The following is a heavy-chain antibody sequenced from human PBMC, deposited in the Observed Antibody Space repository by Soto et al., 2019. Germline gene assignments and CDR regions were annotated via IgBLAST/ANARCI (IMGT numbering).Heavy chain of an antibody. CDR3: AATDYYYYYYGMDV. CDR1: GFTCTSSA. Sequence: QRQLVQSGPEVKKPGTSVKVSCKASGFTCTSSAVQWVRQARGQRLEWIGWIVVGSGNTNYAQKFQERVTITRDMSTSTAYLELSSLRSADTDVYYCAATDYYYYYYGMDVWGQGTTVTVSS. V-gene: IGHV1-58*01. CDR2: IVVGSGNT. D-gene: IGHD2-21*01. J-gene: IGHJ6*02.